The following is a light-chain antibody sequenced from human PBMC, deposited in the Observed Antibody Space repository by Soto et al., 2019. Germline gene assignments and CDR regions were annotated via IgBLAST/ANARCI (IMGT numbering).Light chain of an antibody. V-gene: IGKV3-11*01. CDR1: QTFSSH. J-gene: IGKJ5*01. CDR2: DAS. Sequence: EIVLTQSPATLSLSPGERATLSCRASQTFSSHLAWYQQKPGQAPRLLIYDASKRATGIPARLSGRGSGTDFTLTISSLVPEDFAVYYCQQRSNWPPVITFGQGTRLEIK. CDR3: QQRSNWPPVIT.